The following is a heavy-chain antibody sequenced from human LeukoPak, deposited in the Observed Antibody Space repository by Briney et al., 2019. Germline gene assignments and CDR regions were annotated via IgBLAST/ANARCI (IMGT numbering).Heavy chain of an antibody. Sequence: GASVKVSCKASGYTFTGYYMHWVRQAPGQGLEWMGWINPNSGGTNYAQKFQGRVTMTRDTSISTAYMELSRLRSDDTAVYYCARGYDFWSGYPPPVGFDPWGQGTLVTVSS. V-gene: IGHV1-2*02. CDR3: ARGYDFWSGYPPPVGFDP. D-gene: IGHD3-3*01. CDR1: GYTFTGYY. CDR2: INPNSGGT. J-gene: IGHJ5*02.